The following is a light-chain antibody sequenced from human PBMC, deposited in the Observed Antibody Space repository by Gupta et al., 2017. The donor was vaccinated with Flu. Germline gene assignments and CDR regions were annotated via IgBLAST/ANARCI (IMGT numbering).Light chain of an antibody. CDR3: MQGTHWPLT. V-gene: IGKV2-30*01. Sequence: VVLTQSPLSLHVTLGQPASISCRSSQSVVYSDGNTYLNWFHQRPGQSPRRLIYKVSNRDSGVPDRFSGSGSGTDFTLEISRVEADDVGVYYCMQGTHWPLTFGQGTKVEI. CDR1: QSVVYSDGNTY. J-gene: IGKJ1*01. CDR2: KVS.